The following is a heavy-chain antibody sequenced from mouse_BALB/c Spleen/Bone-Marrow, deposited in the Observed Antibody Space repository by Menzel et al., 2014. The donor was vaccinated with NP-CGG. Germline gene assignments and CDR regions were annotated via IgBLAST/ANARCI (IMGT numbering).Heavy chain of an antibody. D-gene: IGHD1-2*01. CDR1: GFDFSRYW. CDR2: INPGSSTI. CDR3: ARQGYYGYSDY. J-gene: IGHJ2*01. V-gene: IGHV4-1*02. Sequence: EVKVEESGGGLVQPGGSLKLSCAASGFDFSRYWMSWVRQAPGKGLEWIGGINPGSSTINYTPSLKDKFIISRDNAKNTLYLQMRKVRSEDTALYYCARQGYYGYSDYWGQGTTLTVSS.